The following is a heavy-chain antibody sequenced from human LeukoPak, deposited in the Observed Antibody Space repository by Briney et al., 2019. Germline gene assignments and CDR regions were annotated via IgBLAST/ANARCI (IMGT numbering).Heavy chain of an antibody. CDR2: IIPIFGTA. J-gene: IGHJ6*03. D-gene: IGHD3-3*01. CDR1: GGTFSSYA. V-gene: IGHV1-69*05. Sequence: SVKVSCKASGGTFSSYAISWVRQAPGQGLEWMGGIIPIFGTANYAQKFQGRVTITTDESTSTAYMELSSLRSEDTAVYYCARVGYDSYYYYYIDVWGQGTMVTVSS. CDR3: ARVGYDSYYYYYIDV.